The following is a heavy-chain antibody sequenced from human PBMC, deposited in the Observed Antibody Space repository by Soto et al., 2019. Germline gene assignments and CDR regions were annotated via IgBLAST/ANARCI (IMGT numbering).Heavy chain of an antibody. D-gene: IGHD1-7*01. V-gene: IGHV1-18*01. CDR2: ISAYNGNT. CDR3: ASATPLITGTTSDWFDP. Sequence: QVQLVQSGAEVKKPGASVKVSCKASGYTFTSYGISWVRQAPGQGLEWMGWISAYNGNTNYAQKLQGRVTMTTDTSTSTAYMELRRLRSDDTAVYYCASATPLITGTTSDWFDPWGQGTLVTVSS. J-gene: IGHJ5*02. CDR1: GYTFTSYG.